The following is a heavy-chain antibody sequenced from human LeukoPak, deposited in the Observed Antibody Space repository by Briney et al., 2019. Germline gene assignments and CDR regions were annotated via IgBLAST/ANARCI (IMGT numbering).Heavy chain of an antibody. V-gene: IGHV6-1*01. J-gene: IGHJ3*02. CDR2: TYYRSKWYN. CDR1: GDSVSSNSAA. D-gene: IGHD3-22*01. CDR3: ARDFPSKYYYDRSAAFDI. Sequence: SQTLSLTCAISGDSVSSNSAAWNWIRQSPSGGLEWLGRTYYRSKWYNDYAVSVKSRITINPDTSKNQFSLQLNSVTPEDTAVYYCARDFPSKYYYDRSAAFDIWGQGTMVTVSS.